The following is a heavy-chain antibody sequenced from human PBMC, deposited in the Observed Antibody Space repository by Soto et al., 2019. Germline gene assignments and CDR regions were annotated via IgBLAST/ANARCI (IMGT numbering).Heavy chain of an antibody. V-gene: IGHV2-70*04. J-gene: IGHJ4*02. CDR1: GFSLSTSGMR. D-gene: IGHD2-15*01. CDR2: IDWDDDK. CDR3: ARTYCSGGSCYLDYLDY. Sequence: SGPTLVNPTQTLTLTCTFSGFSLSTSGMRVSWIRQPPGKALEWLARIDWDDDKFYSTSLKTRLTISKDTSKNQVVLTMTNMDPVDTATYYCARTYCSGGSCYLDYLDYWGQGTLVTVSS.